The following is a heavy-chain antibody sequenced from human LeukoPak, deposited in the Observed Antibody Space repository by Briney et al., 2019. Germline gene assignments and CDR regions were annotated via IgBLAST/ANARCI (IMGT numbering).Heavy chain of an antibody. J-gene: IGHJ6*02. CDR1: GYTFTGYY. V-gene: IGHV1-2*02. CDR3: ARDRGYGDYLYYYYGMDV. D-gene: IGHD4-17*01. CDR2: INPNSGGT. Sequence: ASVKVSCTASGYTFTGYYMHWVRLAPGQGLAWMGWINPNSGGTNYAQKFQGRVTMTRDTSISTAYMELSRLRSDDTAVYYCARDRGYGDYLYYYYGMDVWGQGTTVTVSS.